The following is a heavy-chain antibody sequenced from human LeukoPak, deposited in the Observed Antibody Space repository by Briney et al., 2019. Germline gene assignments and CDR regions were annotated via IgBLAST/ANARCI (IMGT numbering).Heavy chain of an antibody. J-gene: IGHJ4*02. Sequence: PGGSLRLSCEASGFTFSSYWMIWVRQAPGKGLEWVANIKQDGSEKYYMDAVKGRFTISRDNAKNSLYLQMNSLRVEDTAVYYCANYKRGYSGSSDYWGQGTLVTVSS. CDR2: IKQDGSEK. V-gene: IGHV3-7*01. D-gene: IGHD5-12*01. CDR3: ANYKRGYSGSSDY. CDR1: GFTFSSYW.